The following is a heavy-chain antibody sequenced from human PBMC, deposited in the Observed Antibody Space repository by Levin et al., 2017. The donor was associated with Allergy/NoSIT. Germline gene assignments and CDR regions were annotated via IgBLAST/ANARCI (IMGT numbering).Heavy chain of an antibody. CDR3: ARSPRRPPDSPFDY. J-gene: IGHJ4*02. Sequence: SVKVSCKASGGTFSSYAISWVRQAPGQGLEWMGGIIPIFGTANYAQKFQGRVTITADKSTSTAYMELSSLRSEDTAVYYCARSPRRPPDSPFDYWGQGTLVTVSS. V-gene: IGHV1-69*06. CDR2: IIPIFGTA. CDR1: GGTFSSYA.